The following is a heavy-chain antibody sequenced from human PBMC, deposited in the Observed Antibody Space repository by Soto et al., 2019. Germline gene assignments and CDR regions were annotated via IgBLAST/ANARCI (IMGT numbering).Heavy chain of an antibody. CDR3: ARSVTP. J-gene: IGHJ5*02. CDR2: IYYSGTN. CDR1: GGSISSGGYY. V-gene: IGHV4-31*01. D-gene: IGHD3-16*02. Sequence: QVQLQESGPGLVKPSQTLSLTCTVSGGSISSGGYYWSWIRQHPGKGLESIGYIYYSGTNYNTPTLKSLDTITVDTSKNQFYLKLSSVTAADTAVYYCARSVTPWGQGTLVPVSS.